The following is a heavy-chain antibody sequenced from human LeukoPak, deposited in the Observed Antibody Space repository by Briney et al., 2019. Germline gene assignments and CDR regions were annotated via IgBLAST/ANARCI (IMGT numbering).Heavy chain of an antibody. J-gene: IGHJ5*02. CDR1: GYTFTGYY. CDR2: IIPIFGTA. D-gene: IGHD3-16*01. CDR3: ARGRGSSKRFDP. V-gene: IGHV1-69*13. Sequence: ASVKVPCKASGYTFTGYYMHWVRQAPGQGLEWMGGIIPIFGTANYAQKFQGRVTITADESTSTAYMELSSLRSEDTAVYYCARGRGSSKRFDPWGQGTLVTVSS.